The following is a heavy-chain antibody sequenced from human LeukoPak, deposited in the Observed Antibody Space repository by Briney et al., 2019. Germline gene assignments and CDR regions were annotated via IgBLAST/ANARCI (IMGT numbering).Heavy chain of an antibody. V-gene: IGHV1-2*04. J-gene: IGHJ4*02. CDR3: ARAPYYYDSSGYYQFDY. CDR1: GYTFTGYY. CDR2: INPNSGGT. Sequence: GASVKVSCKASGYTFTGYYMHWVRQAPGQGLEWMGWINPNSGGTNYAQKFQGWATMTRDTSISTAYMELSRLRSDDTAVYYCARAPYYYDSSGYYQFDYWGQGTLVTVSS. D-gene: IGHD3-22*01.